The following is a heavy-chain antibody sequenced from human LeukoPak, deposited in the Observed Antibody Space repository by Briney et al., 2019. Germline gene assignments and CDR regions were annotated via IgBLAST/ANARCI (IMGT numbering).Heavy chain of an antibody. Sequence: GGSLRLSCAASGFTFASYAMSWVRQAPGKGLEWVSSITGSGASTYYADSVKGRFTISRDNSKNTLFLQMNSLRAEDTAVYYCAKRTRGYSYGTLDYWGQGTLVTVSS. D-gene: IGHD5-18*01. CDR1: GFTFASYA. V-gene: IGHV3-23*01. J-gene: IGHJ4*02. CDR2: ITGSGAST. CDR3: AKRTRGYSYGTLDY.